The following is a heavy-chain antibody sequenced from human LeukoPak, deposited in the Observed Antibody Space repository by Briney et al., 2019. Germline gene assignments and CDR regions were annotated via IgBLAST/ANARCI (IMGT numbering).Heavy chain of an antibody. CDR2: ISAYNGNT. Sequence: EASVKVSCKASGYTFTSYGISWVRQAPGQGLEWMGWISAYNGNTNYAQNLQGRVTMTTDTSTRTVYMELRSLRSDDTAVYYCAREDYCSGGSCYEGAVDYWGQGTLVTVSS. D-gene: IGHD2-15*01. J-gene: IGHJ4*02. CDR3: AREDYCSGGSCYEGAVDY. CDR1: GYTFTSYG. V-gene: IGHV1-18*01.